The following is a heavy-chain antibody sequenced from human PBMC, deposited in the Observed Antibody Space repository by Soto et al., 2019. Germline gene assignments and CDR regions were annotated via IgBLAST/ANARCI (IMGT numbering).Heavy chain of an antibody. V-gene: IGHV1-69*02. CDR2: IIPILGIA. CDR3: ARGRAGTVYYYYYMDV. Sequence: ASVKVSCKASGGTFSSYTISWVRQAPGQGLEWMGRIIPILGIANYAQKFQGRVTMTANTSTSTAYMELSSLRSEDAAVYYCARGRAGTVYYYYYMDVWGKGTTVTVSS. CDR1: GGTFSSYT. D-gene: IGHD1-1*01. J-gene: IGHJ6*03.